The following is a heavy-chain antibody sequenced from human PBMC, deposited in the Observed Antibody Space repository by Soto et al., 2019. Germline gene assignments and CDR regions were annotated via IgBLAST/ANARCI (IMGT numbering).Heavy chain of an antibody. CDR2: INPNSGGT. J-gene: IGHJ6*02. V-gene: IGHV1-2*02. D-gene: IGHD1-26*01. CDR3: ARDLFSGVGARRYYYYYYGMDV. Sequence: ASVKVSCKASGYTFTGYYMHWARQAPGQGLEWMGWINPNSGGTNYAQKFQGRVTMTRDTSISTAYMELSRLRSDDTAVYYCARDLFSGVGARRYYYYYYGMDVWGQGTTVTVSS. CDR1: GYTFTGYY.